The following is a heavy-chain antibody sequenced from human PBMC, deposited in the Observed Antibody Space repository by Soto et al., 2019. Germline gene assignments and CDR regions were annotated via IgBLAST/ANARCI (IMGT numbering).Heavy chain of an antibody. CDR2: IYYSGST. D-gene: IGHD6-13*01. J-gene: IGHJ4*02. CDR1: GGSISSGDYY. CDR3: ARGGVRAAGDDY. V-gene: IGHV4-30-4*01. Sequence: TSETLSLTCTVSGGSISSGDYYWSWIRQPPGKGLEWIGYIYYSGSTYYNPSLKSRVTISVDTSKNQFSLKLSSVTAADTAVYYCARGGVRAAGDDYWGQGTLVTVSS.